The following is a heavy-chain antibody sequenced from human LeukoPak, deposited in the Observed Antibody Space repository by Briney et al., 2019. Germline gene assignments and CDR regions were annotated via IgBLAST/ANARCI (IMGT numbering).Heavy chain of an antibody. D-gene: IGHD3-16*02. CDR2: IYTSGST. Sequence: SETLSLTCTVSGGSISSGSYYWGWIRQPAGKGLEWIGRIYTSGSTNYNPSLKSRVTISVDTSKNQFSLKLSSVTAADTAMYYCARYDVWGTYRAFDYWGQGTLVTVSS. V-gene: IGHV4-61*02. CDR1: GGSISSGSYY. CDR3: ARYDVWGTYRAFDY. J-gene: IGHJ4*02.